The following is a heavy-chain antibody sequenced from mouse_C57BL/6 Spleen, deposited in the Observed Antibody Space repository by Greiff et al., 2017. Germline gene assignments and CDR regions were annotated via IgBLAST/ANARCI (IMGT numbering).Heavy chain of an antibody. J-gene: IGHJ1*03. CDR1: GYAFSSSW. V-gene: IGHV1-82*01. D-gene: IGHD1-1*01. CDR3: ARGGLYYYGSSGCFDV. CDR2: IYPGDGDT. Sequence: VQRVESGPELVKPGASVKISCKASGYAFSSSWMNWVKQRPGKGLEWIGRIYPGDGDTNYNGKFKGKATLTADKASSTAYMQLRSLTSEDSAVYFCARGGLYYYGSSGCFDVWGTGTTVTVSS.